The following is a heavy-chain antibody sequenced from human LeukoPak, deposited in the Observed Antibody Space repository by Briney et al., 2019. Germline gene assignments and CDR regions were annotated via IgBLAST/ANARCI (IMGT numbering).Heavy chain of an antibody. J-gene: IGHJ3*02. D-gene: IGHD5-24*01. Sequence: SETLSLTCAVYGGSFSGYYWSWIRQPPGKGLEWIGEINHSGSTNYNPSLKSRVTISVDTSKNQFSLKLSSVTAADTAVYYCARGKEMATILARNAFDIWGQGTMVTVSS. CDR3: ARGKEMATILARNAFDI. CDR2: INHSGST. V-gene: IGHV4-34*01. CDR1: GGSFSGYY.